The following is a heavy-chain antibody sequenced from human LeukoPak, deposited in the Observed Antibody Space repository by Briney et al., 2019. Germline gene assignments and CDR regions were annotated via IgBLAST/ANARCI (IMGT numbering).Heavy chain of an antibody. CDR1: GGTFSSYA. D-gene: IGHD1-26*01. CDR3: ARAHSGSYLGNWFDP. V-gene: IGHV1-69*13. Sequence: ASVKVSCKASGGTFSSYAISWVRQAPGQGLEWMGGIIPIFGTANYAQKFQGRVTITADESTSTAYMGLSSLRSEDTAVYYCARAHSGSYLGNWFDPWGQGTLVTVSS. J-gene: IGHJ5*02. CDR2: IIPIFGTA.